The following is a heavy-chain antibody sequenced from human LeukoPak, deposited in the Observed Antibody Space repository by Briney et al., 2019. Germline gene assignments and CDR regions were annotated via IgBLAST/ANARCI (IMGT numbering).Heavy chain of an antibody. Sequence: SETLSLTCTVSGGSISSYYWSWIRQPPGKGLEWIGYIYYSGSTNYNPSLKSRVTISVDTSKNQFSLKLSSVTAADTAVYYCAREGDRSGGSCYSFFDYWGQGTLVTVSS. CDR1: GGSISSYY. CDR3: AREGDRSGGSCYSFFDY. J-gene: IGHJ4*02. D-gene: IGHD2-15*01. V-gene: IGHV4-59*01. CDR2: IYYSGST.